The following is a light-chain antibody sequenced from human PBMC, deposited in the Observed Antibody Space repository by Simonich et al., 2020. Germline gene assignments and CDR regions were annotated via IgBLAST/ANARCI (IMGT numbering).Light chain of an antibody. V-gene: IGKV3-11*01. J-gene: IGKJ4*01. CDR1: QSVSSY. CDR2: DAS. Sequence: EIVLTQSPATLSLSPGERPNLSCRASQSVSSYLALYQQKPGQAPSLLIYDASNRATGIPARLSGSGSGTDFTLTISSLEPEDFAVYYCQQRSNWPPLTFGGGTKVEIK. CDR3: QQRSNWPPLT.